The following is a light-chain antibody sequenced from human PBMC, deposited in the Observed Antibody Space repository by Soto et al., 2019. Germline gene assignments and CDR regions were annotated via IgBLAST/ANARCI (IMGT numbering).Light chain of an antibody. CDR3: HVWESNSDPSV. V-gene: IGLV3-21*01. CDR1: NIGRKS. CDR2: YVS. Sequence: SSELTQPPSVSGAPGESARITCGGNNIGRKSVHWYHQKPRQPPVLVIYYVSDRPSGIPGRFPGSNSANTATLTIASVEDGDEADYYWHVWESNSDPSVFGGGTKLTVL. J-gene: IGLJ2*01.